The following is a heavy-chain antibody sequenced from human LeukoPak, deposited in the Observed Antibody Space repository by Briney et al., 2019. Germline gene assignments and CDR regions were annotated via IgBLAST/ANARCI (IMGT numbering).Heavy chain of an antibody. CDR1: GFTFSRDW. CDR3: ARGQLPGNY. J-gene: IGHJ4*02. Sequence: PGGSLRLSCAASGFTFSRDWMTWVRQAPGKGLEWVANIKQDGSEKYYVDSVKGRFTISRDNARNSLYLQMNSLRAEDTAVYYCARGQLPGNYWGQGTLVTVFS. V-gene: IGHV3-7*04. D-gene: IGHD2-2*01. CDR2: IKQDGSEK.